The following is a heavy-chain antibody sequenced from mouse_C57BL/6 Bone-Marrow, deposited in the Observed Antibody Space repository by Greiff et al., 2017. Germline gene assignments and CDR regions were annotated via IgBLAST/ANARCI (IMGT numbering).Heavy chain of an antibody. D-gene: IGHD1-1*01. V-gene: IGHV1-50*01. J-gene: IGHJ1*03. CDR1: GYTFTSYW. CDR3: ARENYYGSSFYWYFDV. Sequence: QVQLQQPGAELVKPGASVKLSCKASGYTFTSYWMQWVKQRPGQGLEWIGEIDPSDSYTNYNQKFQGKATLTVGTSSSTACMQRSSLTSEGSAVYYCARENYYGSSFYWYFDVWGRGTTVSVSS. CDR2: IDPSDSYT.